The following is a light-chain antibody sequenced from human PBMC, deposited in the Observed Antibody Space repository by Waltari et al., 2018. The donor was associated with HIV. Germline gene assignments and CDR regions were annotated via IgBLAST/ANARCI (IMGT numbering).Light chain of an antibody. CDR3: ESADSTGSYYV. J-gene: IGLJ2*01. CDR2: AGT. CDR1: ALAKQQ. Sequence: SYELTQPPSVSVSPDQTATITCSGDALAKQQSYWYQQKAGQAPVLVIFAGTERPSGIPERFSGTRSETTVTLTITGVQAEDEADYYCESADSTGSYYVFGRGTRLTVL. V-gene: IGLV3-25*03.